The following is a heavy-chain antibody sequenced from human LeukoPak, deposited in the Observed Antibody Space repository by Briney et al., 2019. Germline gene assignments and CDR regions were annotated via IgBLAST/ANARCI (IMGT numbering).Heavy chain of an antibody. CDR1: GGSISSYY. J-gene: IGHJ6*02. Sequence: SETLSLTCTVSGGSISSYYWSWIRQPPGKGLEWIGYIYYSGSTNYNPSLKSRVTISVDTSKNQFALKLSSVTAADTAVYYCARTQRATRGYYYGMDVWGQGTTVTVSS. CDR2: IYYSGST. V-gene: IGHV4-59*01. D-gene: IGHD1-26*01. CDR3: ARTQRATRGYYYGMDV.